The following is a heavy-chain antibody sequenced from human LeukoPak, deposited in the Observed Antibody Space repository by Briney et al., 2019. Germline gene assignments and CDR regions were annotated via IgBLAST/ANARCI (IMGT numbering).Heavy chain of an antibody. CDR2: INSDGIST. V-gene: IGHV3-74*01. Sequence: GGSLRLSCAASGFTFSAYWMHWVRQAPGKGLVWVSRINSDGISTSYADSAKGRFTISRDNAKNTLYLQMNSLRAEDTAVYYCARTLYSSSWFDPWGQGTLVTVSS. CDR3: ARTLYSSSWFDP. CDR1: GFTFSAYW. D-gene: IGHD6-13*01. J-gene: IGHJ5*02.